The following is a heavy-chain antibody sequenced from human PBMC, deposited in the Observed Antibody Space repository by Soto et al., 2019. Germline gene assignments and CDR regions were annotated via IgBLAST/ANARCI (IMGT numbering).Heavy chain of an antibody. CDR2: ISTGGSTI. D-gene: IGHD6-13*01. J-gene: IGHJ5*02. CDR1: GFTFRAYY. Sequence: PGGSLRLSCTASGFTFRAYYMNWIRQAPGKGLEWVSYISTGGSTIFYADSVKGRFTISRDNDKNSLSLQMNSLRADDTAVYFCSRVSRGAAGGSSWGQGTLVTVSS. V-gene: IGHV3-11*01. CDR3: SRVSRGAAGGSS.